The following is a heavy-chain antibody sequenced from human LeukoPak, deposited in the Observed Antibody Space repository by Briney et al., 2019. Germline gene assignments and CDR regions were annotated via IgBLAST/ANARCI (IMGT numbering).Heavy chain of an antibody. CDR1: GFTFSSYA. CDR2: ISYDGSNK. V-gene: IGHV3-30-3*01. Sequence: GSLRLSCXASGFTFSSYAMHWVRQAPGKGLEWVAVISYDGSNKYYADSVKGRFTISRDNSKNTLYLQMNSLRAEDTAVYYCARELLWFGGFDYWGQGTLVTVSS. J-gene: IGHJ4*02. D-gene: IGHD3-10*01. CDR3: ARELLWFGGFDY.